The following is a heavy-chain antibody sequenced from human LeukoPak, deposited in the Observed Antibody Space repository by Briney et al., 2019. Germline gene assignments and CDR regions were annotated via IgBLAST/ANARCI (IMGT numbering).Heavy chain of an antibody. CDR2: ISCYDGTT. Sequence: ASVKVSCEASGYTFRSHGISWVRQAPGQGLERMGWISCYDGTTKYAQKFQGRVILTTDSSTRTAYMELRNLRSDDTAVYYCARDPSNSVGNRIYFDFWGQGTLVTVS. D-gene: IGHD5/OR15-5a*01. CDR1: GYTFRSHG. J-gene: IGHJ4*02. V-gene: IGHV1-18*01. CDR3: ARDPSNSVGNRIYFDF.